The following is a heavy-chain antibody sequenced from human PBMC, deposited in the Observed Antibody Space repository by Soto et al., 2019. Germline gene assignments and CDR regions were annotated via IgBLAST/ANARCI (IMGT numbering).Heavy chain of an antibody. CDR1: GFTFSSYA. V-gene: IGHV3-23*01. CDR3: AKDPNYDFWRVYPSHYGMAV. J-gene: IGHJ6*02. CDR2: ISGSGGST. Sequence: EVQLLESGGGLVQPGGSLRLSCAASGFTFSSYAMSWVRQAPGKGLEWVSAISGSGGSTYYADSVKGRFTISRDNSKNPLYRQRNSRRAEETAVYYCAKDPNYDFWRVYPSHYGMAVWAKGPRSPSP. D-gene: IGHD3-3*01.